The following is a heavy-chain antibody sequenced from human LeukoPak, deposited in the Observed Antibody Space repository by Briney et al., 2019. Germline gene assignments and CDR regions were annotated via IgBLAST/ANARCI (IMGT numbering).Heavy chain of an antibody. V-gene: IGHV3-11*04. CDR3: AKGSNNYPDNFDY. Sequence: GGSLRLSCAASGFIFSDYYMSWIRQAPAKGLEWVSYISSGGSTIYYADSVKGRFTISRDNAKNSLYLQMNSLRAEDTAVYYCAKGSNNYPDNFDYWGQGTLVTVSS. D-gene: IGHD1-1*01. J-gene: IGHJ4*02. CDR1: GFIFSDYY. CDR2: ISSGGSTI.